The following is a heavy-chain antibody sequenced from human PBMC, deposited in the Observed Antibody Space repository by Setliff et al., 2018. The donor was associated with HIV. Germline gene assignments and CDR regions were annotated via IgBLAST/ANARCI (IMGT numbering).Heavy chain of an antibody. D-gene: IGHD2-2*01. CDR2: IYTSGST. CDR1: GGSISSYY. J-gene: IGHJ4*02. Sequence: SETLSLTCTVSGGSISSYYWSWIRQPPGKGLEWIGYIYTSGSTNYNPSLKSRVTISVDTSKNQFSLKLSSVTAADTAVYYCATVVPAAHFDYWGQGTLVTVSS. CDR3: ATVVPAAHFDY. V-gene: IGHV4-4*08.